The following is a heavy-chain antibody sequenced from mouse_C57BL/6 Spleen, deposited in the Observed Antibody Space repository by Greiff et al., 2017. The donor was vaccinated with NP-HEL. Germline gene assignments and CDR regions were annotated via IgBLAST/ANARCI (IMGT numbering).Heavy chain of an antibody. J-gene: IGHJ3*01. D-gene: IGHD2-2*01. CDR3: ARSQRSTMVTTPFAY. CDR1: GYTFTDYN. CDR2: INPNNGGT. V-gene: IGHV1-18*01. Sequence: EVQLQQSGPELVKPGASVKISCKASGYTFTDYNMDWVKQSHGKSLEWIGEINPNNGGTIYNQKFKGKATLTVDKSSSTAYMELRSLTSEDTAVYYCARSQRSTMVTTPFAYWGQGTLVTVSA.